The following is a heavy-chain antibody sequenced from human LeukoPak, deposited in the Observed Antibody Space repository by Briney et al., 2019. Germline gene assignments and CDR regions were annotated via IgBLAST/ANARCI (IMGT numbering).Heavy chain of an antibody. CDR3: AKGNGKAATGNVVDY. J-gene: IGHJ4*02. D-gene: IGHD6-13*01. V-gene: IGHV3-23*01. CDR1: GFTFSSYA. Sequence: GGSLRLSCAASGFTFSSYAMSWVRQAPGKAREWVSVISGSGGTTYYADSVKGRFTISRDNSKSTLFLQMNSLRAEDTAVYYCAKGNGKAATGNVVDYWGQGTLVTVSS. CDR2: ISGSGGTT.